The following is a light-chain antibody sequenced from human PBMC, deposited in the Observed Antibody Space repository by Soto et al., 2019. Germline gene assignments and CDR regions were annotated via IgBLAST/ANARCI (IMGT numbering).Light chain of an antibody. CDR2: LVS. CDR1: QSLLQSNGYTY. V-gene: IGKV2-28*01. Sequence: DLVMTQSPLSLSVTPGEAASISCRSSQSLLQSNGYTYLDWYLQKPGQSPQLLIYLVSNRASGVPDRFSGSGSGTDFILNISRVEAEDVGVYYCMQGEQSLFTFGPGTKVEIK. CDR3: MQGEQSLFT. J-gene: IGKJ3*01.